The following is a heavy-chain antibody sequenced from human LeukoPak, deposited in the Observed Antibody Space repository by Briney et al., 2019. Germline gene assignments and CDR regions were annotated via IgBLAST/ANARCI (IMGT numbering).Heavy chain of an antibody. CDR3: ASPIYCSRTSCPWFL. Sequence: TLSLTCIVSGGSIRSTSYYWGWIRQPPGKEVEGIGSISYSGSTYYTPSLRSRVTISVDTSKNQSPLKLSSVTAADTAVYYCASPIYCSRTSCPWFLWGQGTLVTVSS. CDR2: ISYSGST. J-gene: IGHJ4*02. V-gene: IGHV4-39*01. CDR1: GGSIRSTSYY. D-gene: IGHD2-2*01.